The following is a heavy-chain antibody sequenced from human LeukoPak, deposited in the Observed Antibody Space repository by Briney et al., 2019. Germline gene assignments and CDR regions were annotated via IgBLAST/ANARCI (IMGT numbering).Heavy chain of an antibody. J-gene: IGHJ4*02. V-gene: IGHV3-30*18. CDR2: ISYDGSNK. CDR1: GFTFSSYG. D-gene: IGHD3-3*01. CDR3: AKFLGGYYPLDY. Sequence: GGSLRLSCAASGFTFSSYGMHWVRQAPGKGLEWVAVISYDGSNKYYADSVKGRFTISRDNSKNTLYLQMNSLRAEDTAVYYCAKFLGGYYPLDYWDQGTLVTVSS.